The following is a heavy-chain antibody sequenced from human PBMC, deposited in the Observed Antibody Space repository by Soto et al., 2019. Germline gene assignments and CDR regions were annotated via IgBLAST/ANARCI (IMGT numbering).Heavy chain of an antibody. Sequence: PSETLSLTCTVSGGSVSSGSHYWSWMRQPPGEELEWIAYISYTGSSNYNPSLKSRVTISIDMSKNQFSPKLSSVTAADTAVYYCARARLAEADFWSGYFYYYYGMDVWGQGTTVTVSS. D-gene: IGHD3-3*01. CDR1: GGSVSSGSHY. J-gene: IGHJ6*02. CDR2: ISYTGSS. CDR3: ARARLAEADFWSGYFYYYYGMDV. V-gene: IGHV4-61*01.